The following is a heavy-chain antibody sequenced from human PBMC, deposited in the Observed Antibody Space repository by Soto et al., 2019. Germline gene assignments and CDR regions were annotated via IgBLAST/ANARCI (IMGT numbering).Heavy chain of an antibody. CDR3: ALSRGYFDWSAFDY. Sequence: GGSLRLSCVASGFTFDDYAMNWVRQAPGKGLEWVSGISWNSGTIDYADSVKGRFTISRDNAKNSLYLQMNSLRPEDTAFYYCALSRGYFDWSAFDYWGQGTLVTVSS. CDR2: ISWNSGTI. CDR1: GFTFDDYA. J-gene: IGHJ4*02. V-gene: IGHV3-9*01. D-gene: IGHD3-9*01.